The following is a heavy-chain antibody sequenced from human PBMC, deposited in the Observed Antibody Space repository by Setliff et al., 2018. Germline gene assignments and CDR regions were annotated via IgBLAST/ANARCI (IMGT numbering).Heavy chain of an antibody. J-gene: IGHJ4*02. D-gene: IGHD1-26*01. V-gene: IGHV3-7*03. CDR3: MKKIIAGGGPPYDYFDY. CDR2: IKEDGSEK. Sequence: GGSLRLSCVASGFTFSRYWMTWVRQAPGKGLEWVANIKEDGSEKYYVDSVKGRFTVSRDNAKKSLYLQMNSLRADDTAVYYCMKKIIAGGGPPYDYFDYWGQGTLVTVSS. CDR1: GFTFSRYW.